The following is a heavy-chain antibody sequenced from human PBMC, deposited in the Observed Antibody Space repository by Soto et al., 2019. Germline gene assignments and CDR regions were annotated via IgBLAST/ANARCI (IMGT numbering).Heavy chain of an antibody. J-gene: IGHJ5*02. CDR1: GFTFDDYA. V-gene: IGHV3-9*01. CDR3: EKDMGEGNGTFTGFAP. Sequence: EVQLVESGGGLVQPGRSLRLSCAASGFTFDDYAMHWVRQAPGKGLEWVSGISWNSGSIGYADSVKGRFTISRDNAKNPLYMKMNSLRAEDTALYYWEKDMGEGNGTFTGFAPGGKGTLVTVPS. CDR2: ISWNSGSI. D-gene: IGHD4-4*01.